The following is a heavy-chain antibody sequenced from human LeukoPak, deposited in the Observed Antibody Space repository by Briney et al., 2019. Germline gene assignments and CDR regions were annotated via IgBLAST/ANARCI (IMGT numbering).Heavy chain of an antibody. CDR1: GFTFSSYA. D-gene: IGHD6-13*01. J-gene: IGHJ6*02. CDR3: AKAQAGCYYYGMDV. Sequence: GGSLRLSCAASGFTFSSYAMSWVRQAPGKGLEWVSAISGSGGSTYYADSVKGRFTISRDNSKNTLYLQMNSLRAEDTAVYYCAKAQAGCYYYGMDVWGQGTTVTVSS. CDR2: ISGSGGST. V-gene: IGHV3-23*01.